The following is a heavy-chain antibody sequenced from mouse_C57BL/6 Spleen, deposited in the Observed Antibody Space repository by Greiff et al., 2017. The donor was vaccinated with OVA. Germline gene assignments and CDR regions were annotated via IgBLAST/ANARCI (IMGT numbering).Heavy chain of an antibody. CDR1: GYTFTSYW. D-gene: IGHD2-13*01. V-gene: IGHV1-69*01. J-gene: IGHJ2*01. Sequence: QVQLQQPGAELVMPGASVKLSCKASGYTFTSYWMHWVKQRPGQGLEWIGEIDPSDSYTNYNQKFKGKSTLTVDKSSSTAYMQLSSLTSEDSAVYYCARWDGENVDYWGQGTTLTVSS. CDR2: IDPSDSYT. CDR3: ARWDGENVDY.